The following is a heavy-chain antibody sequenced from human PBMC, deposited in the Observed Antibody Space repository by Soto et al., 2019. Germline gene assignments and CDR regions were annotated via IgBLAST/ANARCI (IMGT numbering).Heavy chain of an antibody. V-gene: IGHV3-48*02. D-gene: IGHD3-10*01. CDR3: ARDSYYGSGSPPGDY. J-gene: IGHJ4*02. Sequence: EVQLVESGGGLVQPGGSLRLSCAASGFTFSSYSMNWVRQAPGKGLEWVSYISSSSSTIYYADSVKGRFTISRDNDKHSLYLQMNSLRDEDTAVYYCARDSYYGSGSPPGDYWGQGTLVTVSS. CDR2: ISSSSSTI. CDR1: GFTFSSYS.